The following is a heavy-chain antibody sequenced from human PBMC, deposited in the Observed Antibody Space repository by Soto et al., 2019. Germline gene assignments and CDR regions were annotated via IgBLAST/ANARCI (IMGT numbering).Heavy chain of an antibody. CDR1: GGSISSNY. V-gene: IGHV4-59*08. J-gene: IGHJ4*02. D-gene: IGHD6-19*01. CDR3: ARHEGIAVPGPNFDY. CDR2: IYYSGST. Sequence: SETLSLTCTVSGGSISSNYWSWIRQPPGKGLEWIGYIYYSGSTNYNPSLKSRVTISVDTSKNQFSLKLSSVTAADTAVYYCARHEGIAVPGPNFDYWGQGTLVTVSS.